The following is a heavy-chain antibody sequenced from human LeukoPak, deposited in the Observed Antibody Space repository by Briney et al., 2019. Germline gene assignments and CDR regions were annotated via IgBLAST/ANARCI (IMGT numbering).Heavy chain of an antibody. J-gene: IGHJ4*02. CDR1: GGSISSGGYY. D-gene: IGHD3-22*01. CDR3: ARGITMIVGTRYFDY. V-gene: IGHV4-31*03. CDR2: IYYSGST. Sequence: PSQPLSLTCTVSGGSISSGGYYWSWIRQHPAKGLEWIVYIYYSGSTYYNPSLKSRVTISVDTSKNQFSLKLSSVTAADTAVYYCARGITMIVGTRYFDYWGQGTLVTVSS.